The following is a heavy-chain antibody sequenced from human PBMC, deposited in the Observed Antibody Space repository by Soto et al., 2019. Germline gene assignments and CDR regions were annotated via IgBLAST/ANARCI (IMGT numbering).Heavy chain of an antibody. V-gene: IGHV4-59*01. CDR2: VYNSGST. CDR3: ARYRREAVAGYTLDD. Sequence: SETLSLTCTVSGGSISSNYWTWIRQPPGKGLEWIGYVYNSGSTNYNPSLKSRVTISEDTSKSQFSLKVNSMTAAGTAVYYCARYRREAVAGYTLDDWGQGILVTVSS. CDR1: GGSISSNY. J-gene: IGHJ4*02. D-gene: IGHD6-13*01.